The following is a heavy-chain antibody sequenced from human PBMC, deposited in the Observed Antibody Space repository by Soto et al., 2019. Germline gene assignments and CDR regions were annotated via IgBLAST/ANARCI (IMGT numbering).Heavy chain of an antibody. J-gene: IGHJ4*02. V-gene: IGHV1-18*04. Sequence: VKVSCKASGYNFAGSGFIWVRQAPGQGLEWMGWISANSGDTNYAQNLQGRVTMTTDTSTSTAYMELRSLTSDDTAVYYCARAGASNWNYVSSSSWGQGTLVTVSS. CDR3: ARAGASNWNYVSSSS. CDR1: GYNFAGSG. CDR2: ISANSGDT. D-gene: IGHD1-7*01.